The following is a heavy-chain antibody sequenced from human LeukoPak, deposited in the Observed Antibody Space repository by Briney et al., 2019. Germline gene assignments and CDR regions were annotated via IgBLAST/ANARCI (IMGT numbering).Heavy chain of an antibody. J-gene: IGHJ2*01. V-gene: IGHV4-34*01. CDR3: ARSPKRYYDTTGYLWYFDL. D-gene: IGHD3-22*01. Sequence: PSETLSLTCAVYGGSLSGSYWAWIRQPPGKGLEWIGEINHRGNTNYNPSLKSRVTISLDTSRNQFSLMLTSVTAADTAVYYCARSPKRYYDTTGYLWYFDLWGRGTLVTVSS. CDR1: GGSLSGSY. CDR2: INHRGNT.